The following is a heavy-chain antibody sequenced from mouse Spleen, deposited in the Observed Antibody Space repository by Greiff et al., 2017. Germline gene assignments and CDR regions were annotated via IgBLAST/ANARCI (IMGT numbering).Heavy chain of an antibody. CDR1: GYTFTDHT. V-gene: IGHV1-78*01. CDR2: IYPRDGNT. J-gene: IGHJ3*01. Sequence: QVQLQQSDAELVKPGASVKISCKVSGYTFTDHTIHWMKQRPEQGLEWIGYIYPRDGNTKYNEKFKGKATLTADKSSSTAYMQLNSLTSEDSVVYFCAREPLDSSGYVYWGQGTLVTVSA. D-gene: IGHD3-2*01. CDR3: AREPLDSSGYVY.